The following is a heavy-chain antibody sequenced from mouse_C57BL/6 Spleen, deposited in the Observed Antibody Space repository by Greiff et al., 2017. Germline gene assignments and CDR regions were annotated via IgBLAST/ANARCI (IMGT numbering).Heavy chain of an antibody. Sequence: EVKLQESGPGLVKPSQSLSLTCSVTGYSITSGYYWNWIRQFPGNKLEWMGYISYDGSNNYNPSLKNRISITRDTSKNQFFLKLNSVTTEDTATYYCASDYGSSRGFAYWGQGTLVTVSA. J-gene: IGHJ3*01. V-gene: IGHV3-6*01. CDR1: GYSITSGYY. D-gene: IGHD1-1*01. CDR3: ASDYGSSRGFAY. CDR2: ISYDGSN.